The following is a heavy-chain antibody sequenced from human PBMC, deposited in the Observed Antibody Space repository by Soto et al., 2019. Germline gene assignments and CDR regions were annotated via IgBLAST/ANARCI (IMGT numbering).Heavy chain of an antibody. J-gene: IGHJ3*01. Sequence: PGDSLKISCKASGYNFTSYWISWVRQMPGKGLEWMGRIDPSDSYNSYSPSFQGHVTISGDKSINTAYLQWSSLKASATAIYYCERRIEKDAFAVWGQGTMVTVSS. CDR3: ERRIEKDAFAV. CDR1: GYNFTSYW. V-gene: IGHV5-10-1*01. CDR2: IDPSDSYN.